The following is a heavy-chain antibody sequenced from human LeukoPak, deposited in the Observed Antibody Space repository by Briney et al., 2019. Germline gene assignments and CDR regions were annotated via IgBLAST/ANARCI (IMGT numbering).Heavy chain of an antibody. V-gene: IGHV3-15*01. CDR3: ATGRTSSSKDWFDP. CDR1: GFTFSEAW. J-gene: IGHJ5*02. CDR2: IKSKSDGGTT. Sequence: RSGGSLRLSCAASGFTFSEAWMTWVRQAPGKGLEWVGRIKSKSDGGTTGSAAPVKGRFTISRDDSKNTVYLQMDSLKIEDTAVYYCATGRTSSSKDWFDPWGQGTLVTVSS. D-gene: IGHD6-6*01.